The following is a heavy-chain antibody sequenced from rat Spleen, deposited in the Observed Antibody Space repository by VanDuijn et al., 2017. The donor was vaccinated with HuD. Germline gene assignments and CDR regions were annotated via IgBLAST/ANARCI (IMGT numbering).Heavy chain of an antibody. D-gene: IGHD1-2*01. J-gene: IGHJ2*01. CDR2: IWGNGNA. CDR1: GFSLSNYG. CDR3: ARSDYSSPYYFDY. V-gene: IGHV2S61*01. Sequence: QVQLKESGPGLVQPSQTLSLTCTVSGFSLSNYGLIWVRQPPGKGLEWMGVIWGNGNANYNSGLKSRLSISRDTSKSQLFLQMNDLQTEDTAMYFCARSDYSSPYYFDYWGQGVMVTVSS.